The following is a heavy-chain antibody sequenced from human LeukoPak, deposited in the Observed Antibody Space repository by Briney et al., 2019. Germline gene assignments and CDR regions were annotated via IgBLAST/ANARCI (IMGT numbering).Heavy chain of an antibody. D-gene: IGHD2-15*01. CDR1: GYTFTSYG. V-gene: IGHV1-18*01. Sequence: ASVKVSCKASGYTFTSYGISWVRQAPGKGLEWMGWISAYNGNTNSAQKLQGRVTMTTDTSTSTAYMELRSLRSDDTAVYYCARDSELRYCSGGSCSFDYWGQGTLVTVSS. CDR2: ISAYNGNT. CDR3: ARDSELRYCSGGSCSFDY. J-gene: IGHJ4*02.